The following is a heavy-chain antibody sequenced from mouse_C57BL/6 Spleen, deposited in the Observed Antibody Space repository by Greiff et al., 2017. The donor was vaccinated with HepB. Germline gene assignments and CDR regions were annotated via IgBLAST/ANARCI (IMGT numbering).Heavy chain of an antibody. J-gene: IGHJ1*03. D-gene: IGHD1-1*01. CDR3: ARKGDYYGGYFDV. V-gene: IGHV1-82*01. Sequence: QVQLQQSGPELVKPGASVKISCKASGYAFSSSWMNWVKQRPGKGLEWIGRIYPGDGDTNYNGKFKGKATLTADKSSSTAYMQLSSLTSEDSAVYFCARKGDYYGGYFDVWGTGTTVTVSS. CDR1: GYAFSSSW. CDR2: IYPGDGDT.